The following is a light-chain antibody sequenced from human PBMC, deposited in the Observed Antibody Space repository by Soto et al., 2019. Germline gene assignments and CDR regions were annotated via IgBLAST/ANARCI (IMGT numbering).Light chain of an antibody. CDR3: AAWDDSLNGPV. CDR1: SSNIGSNI. CDR2: SNN. V-gene: IGLV1-44*01. Sequence: QSVLTQPPSASGTPGQRVTISCSGSSSNIGSNIVNWYQQLPRTAPRLLIYSNNQRPSGVPDRFSGSKSGTSASLAISGLQSDDEADYYCAAWDDSLNGPVFGGGTKLTVL. J-gene: IGLJ3*02.